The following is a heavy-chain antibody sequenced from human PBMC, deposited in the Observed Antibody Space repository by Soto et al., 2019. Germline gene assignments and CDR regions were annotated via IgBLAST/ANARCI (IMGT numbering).Heavy chain of an antibody. CDR3: ARAQLLPDDAFDA. CDR2: INGGGSST. D-gene: IGHD2-2*01. V-gene: IGHV3-74*01. Sequence: PGGSLRLSCAASGFTFSSFWMHWVRQAPGKGPVWVSRINGGGSSTSHADSVKGRFTISRDNAENTLFLQMSGLRAEDTAVYYCARAQLLPDDAFDAWGRGTVVTVSS. CDR1: GFTFSSFW. J-gene: IGHJ3*01.